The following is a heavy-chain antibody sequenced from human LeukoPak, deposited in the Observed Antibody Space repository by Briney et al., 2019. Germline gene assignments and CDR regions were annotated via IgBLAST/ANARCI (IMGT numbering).Heavy chain of an antibody. CDR2: INPSRNT. V-gene: IGHV4-34*01. CDR3: ARVRYFDY. CDR1: GGSFSGYY. Sequence: SETLSLTCAVFGGSFSGYYWNWIRQPPGKGLEWIGQINPSRNTNYNPSLKSRVTISVDTSKNQFSLKLSSVTAADTAVYYCARVRYFDYWGQGTLVTVSS. J-gene: IGHJ4*02.